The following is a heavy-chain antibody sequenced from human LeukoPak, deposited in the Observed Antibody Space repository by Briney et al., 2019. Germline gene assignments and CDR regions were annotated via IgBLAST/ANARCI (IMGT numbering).Heavy chain of an antibody. Sequence: PSETLSLTCTVSGGSISSYYWSWIRQPPGKGLEWIGYIYYSGSTNYNPSLKSRVTISVDTSKNQFSLKLSSVTAADTAVYYCARHYYDSSGYSNWFDPWGQGTLVTVSS. CDR3: ARHYYDSSGYSNWFDP. CDR2: IYYSGST. J-gene: IGHJ5*02. D-gene: IGHD3-22*01. CDR1: GGSISSYY. V-gene: IGHV4-59*08.